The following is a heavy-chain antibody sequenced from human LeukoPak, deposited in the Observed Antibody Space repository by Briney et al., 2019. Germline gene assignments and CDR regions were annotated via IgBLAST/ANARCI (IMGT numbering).Heavy chain of an antibody. CDR2: ISSSSNFI. CDR3: ARGRGAVARFDY. D-gene: IGHD6-19*01. Sequence: PGGSLRLSCAASGFTFSSYSMTWVRQAPGKGLEWVSSISSSSNFIYYADSVKGRFTIARDNAKHSLYLQMNGLRVEDTAVYYCARGRGAVARFDYWGQGTLVTVSS. J-gene: IGHJ4*02. CDR1: GFTFSSYS. V-gene: IGHV3-21*01.